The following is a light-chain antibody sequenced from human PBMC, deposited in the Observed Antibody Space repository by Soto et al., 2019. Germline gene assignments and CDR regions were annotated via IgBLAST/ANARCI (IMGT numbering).Light chain of an antibody. CDR1: QSIDSY. J-gene: IGKJ2*01. CDR3: QQSYSTPQT. V-gene: IGKV1-39*01. CDR2: ATS. Sequence: DIQMTQSPSSLSASVGDRVTITCRASQSIDSYLNWYQQKPGKAPELLIYATSNLQSGDPSRFSGSGSGTDFTLTISSLQPEDFATYYCQQSYSTPQTFGQGTKLEIK.